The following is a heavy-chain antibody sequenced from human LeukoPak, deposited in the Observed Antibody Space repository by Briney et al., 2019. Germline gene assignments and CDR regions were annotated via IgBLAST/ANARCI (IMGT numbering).Heavy chain of an antibody. Sequence: SETLSLTCTVSGGSISSSSYDWGWIRQPPGKGLEWIGSIYYSGSTYYNPSLKSRVTISVDTSKNQFSLKLSSVTAADTAVYYCARTGDYGDYGMDAFDIWGQGTMVTVSS. D-gene: IGHD4-17*01. J-gene: IGHJ3*02. V-gene: IGHV4-39*01. CDR3: ARTGDYGDYGMDAFDI. CDR2: IYYSGST. CDR1: GGSISSSSYD.